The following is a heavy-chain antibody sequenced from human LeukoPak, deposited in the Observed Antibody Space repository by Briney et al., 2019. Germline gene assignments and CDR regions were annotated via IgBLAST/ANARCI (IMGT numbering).Heavy chain of an antibody. V-gene: IGHV3-64*01. D-gene: IGHD2-21*02. CDR3: ARDLRLKELAYCGGDCLDY. J-gene: IGHJ4*02. Sequence: GGSLRLSCAASGFTFSSYAMHWVRQAPGKGLEYVSAISSNGGSTYYANSVKGRFTISRDNSKNTLYLQMGSLRAEDMAVYYCARDLRLKELAYCGGDCLDYWGQGTLVTVSS. CDR1: GFTFSSYA. CDR2: ISSNGGST.